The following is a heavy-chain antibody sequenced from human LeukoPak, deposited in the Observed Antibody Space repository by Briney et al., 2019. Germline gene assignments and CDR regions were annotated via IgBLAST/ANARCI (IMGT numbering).Heavy chain of an antibody. J-gene: IGHJ6*02. D-gene: IGHD1-1*01. CDR1: GGSISSDY. Sequence: SETLSLTCTISGGSISSDYWSWIRQPPGKGLEWIGYIYYSGSTNYNPSLKSRVTISVDTSKTQFSLKLSSVTAAETAVYYCAREVGIRDYYYGMDVWGQGTTVTVSS. CDR3: AREVGIRDYYYGMDV. CDR2: IYYSGST. V-gene: IGHV4-59*01.